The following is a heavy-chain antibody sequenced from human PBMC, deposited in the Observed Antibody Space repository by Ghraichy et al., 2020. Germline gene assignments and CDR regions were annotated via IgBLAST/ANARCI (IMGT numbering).Heavy chain of an antibody. V-gene: IGHV3-66*01. Sequence: GGSLRLSCAASGFTISSNYMSWVRQAPGKGLEWVSVIYSGGSTYYADSVKGRFTISRDNSKNTLYLQMNSLRAEDTAVYYCARGEGANDDFDYWGQGTLVTVSS. J-gene: IGHJ4*02. D-gene: IGHD1-1*01. CDR3: ARGEGANDDFDY. CDR1: GFTISSNY. CDR2: IYSGGST.